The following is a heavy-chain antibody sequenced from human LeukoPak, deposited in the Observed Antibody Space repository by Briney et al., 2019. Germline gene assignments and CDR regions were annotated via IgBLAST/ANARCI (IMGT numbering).Heavy chain of an antibody. V-gene: IGHV4-59*13. J-gene: IGHJ4*02. D-gene: IGHD1-26*01. Sequence: AETLSLTFTASGFSISSYYWSWIPQPPGKGLNGIGYIYYSGSANYNPSLKSPVTLSPDTNRNPFSLKMITATDSATCPYFIAREYSGGYLYWGEGTLVTVSS. CDR3: AREYSGGYLY. CDR2: IYYSGSA. CDR1: GFSISSYY.